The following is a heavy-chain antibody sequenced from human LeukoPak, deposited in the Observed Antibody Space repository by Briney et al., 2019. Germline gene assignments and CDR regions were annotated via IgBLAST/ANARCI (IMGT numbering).Heavy chain of an antibody. D-gene: IGHD2-15*01. CDR3: ATSVGYHGSKNAFDV. J-gene: IGHJ3*01. CDR1: GGSISSYF. Sequence: PSETLPLTCSVSGGSISSYFWTWIRQPPGKRLEWIGNTHYSGSTNYNPSLKGRVSISLDTSKNGFSLELTSVTAADTAVYYCATSVGYHGSKNAFDVWGLGTMVTVSS. V-gene: IGHV4-59*08. CDR2: THYSGST.